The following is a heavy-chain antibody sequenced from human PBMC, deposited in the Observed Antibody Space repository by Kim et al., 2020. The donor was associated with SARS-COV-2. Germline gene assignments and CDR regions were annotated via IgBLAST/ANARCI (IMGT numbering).Heavy chain of an antibody. CDR3: ARVGSGDVYGIAAY. CDR2: LYSGGNT. D-gene: IGHD5-18*01. CDR1: GFTVSSNY. V-gene: IGHV3-66*01. Sequence: GGSLRLFCAVSGFTVSSNYMSWVRQAPGRGLEWVSVLYSGGNTYYADSVKGRFTISRDNSKNTLYLQMNSLSAEDAAVYYCARVGSGDVYGIAAYWGQGTLVTVSS. J-gene: IGHJ4*02.